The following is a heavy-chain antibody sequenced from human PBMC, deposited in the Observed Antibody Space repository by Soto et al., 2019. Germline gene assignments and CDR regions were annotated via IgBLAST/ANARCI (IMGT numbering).Heavy chain of an antibody. D-gene: IGHD5-18*01. CDR3: AKVSWIQPNWYFDL. CDR2: ISWNSGSI. Sequence: EVQLVESGGGLVQPGRSLRLSCAASGFTFDDYAMHWVRQAPGKGLEWVSGISWNSGSIGYADSVKGRFTISRDNAKNSLYLQMNSLRAEDTALYYCAKVSWIQPNWYFDLWGRGTLVTVSS. V-gene: IGHV3-9*01. J-gene: IGHJ2*01. CDR1: GFTFDDYA.